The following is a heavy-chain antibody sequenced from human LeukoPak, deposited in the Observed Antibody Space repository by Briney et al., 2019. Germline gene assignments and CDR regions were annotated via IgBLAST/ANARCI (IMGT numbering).Heavy chain of an antibody. J-gene: IGHJ4*02. CDR1: GCSFSSYA. CDR3: ASRHLPVAGTFDY. Sequence: ASVKLSCKASGCSFSSYAISWVRQAPAQGLELMGRIITIFGTANYAQKFQGRVTITTDESTSTAYMELSSLRSEDTAVYCCASRHLPVAGTFDYWGQGTLVTVSS. CDR2: IITIFGTA. D-gene: IGHD6-19*01. V-gene: IGHV1-69*05.